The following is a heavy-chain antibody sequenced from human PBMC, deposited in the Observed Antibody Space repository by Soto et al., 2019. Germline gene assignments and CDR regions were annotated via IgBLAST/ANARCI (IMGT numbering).Heavy chain of an antibody. CDR2: IYYSGST. V-gene: IGHV4-30-4*01. Sequence: SETLSLTCTVSGGSISSGDYYWSWIRQPPGKGLEWIGYIYYSGSTYYKPSLKNQVTKSVDTSKNQFTLKLSSVTAADTAVYYCAREREAFHAFDIWGQGTMVTVSS. CDR1: GGSISSGDYY. J-gene: IGHJ3*02. CDR3: AREREAFHAFDI.